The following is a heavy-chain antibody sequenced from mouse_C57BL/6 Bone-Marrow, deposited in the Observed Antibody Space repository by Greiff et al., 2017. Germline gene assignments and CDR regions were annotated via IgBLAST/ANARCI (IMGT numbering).Heavy chain of an antibody. CDR1: GFTFSDYG. D-gene: IGHD2-3*01. CDR3: AADGYYCAWLAY. V-gene: IGHV5-17*01. CDR2: ISSGSSTI. Sequence: EVQLVESGGGLVKPGGSLKLSCAASGFTFSDYGMHWVRQAPEKGLEWVAYISSGSSTIYYADTVKGRFTISRDNATNTLFLHMTSLRSEDTAMYYCAADGYYCAWLAYWGQGTLVTVSA. J-gene: IGHJ3*01.